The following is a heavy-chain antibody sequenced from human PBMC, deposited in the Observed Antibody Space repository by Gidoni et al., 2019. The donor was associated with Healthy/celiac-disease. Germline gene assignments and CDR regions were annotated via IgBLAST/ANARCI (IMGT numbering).Heavy chain of an antibody. V-gene: IGHV5-51*03. D-gene: IGHD1-26*01. J-gene: IGHJ2*01. Sequence: EVQLVQSGAEVKKPGESLKISCKGSGYSFTSYWIGWVRQMPGKGLEWMGIIYPGDSDTIYSPSFQGQVTISADKSISTAYLQWSSLKASDTAMYYCARLGSGSYLLYGYFDLWGRGTLVTVSS. CDR1: GYSFTSYW. CDR3: ARLGSGSYLLYGYFDL. CDR2: IYPGDSDT.